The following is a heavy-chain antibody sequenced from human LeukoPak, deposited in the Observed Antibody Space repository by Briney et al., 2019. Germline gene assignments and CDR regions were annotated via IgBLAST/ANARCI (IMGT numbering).Heavy chain of an antibody. CDR2: IGYDGSYK. J-gene: IGHJ4*02. CDR1: GFSFNTFG. D-gene: IGHD5-18*01. V-gene: IGHV3-30*02. Sequence: GGSLGLSCAASGFSFNTFGMYWVRQAPGKGLEWVAFIGYDGSYKYYSDSVRGRFTISRDNSKNTLYLEVNSLRVEDSAMYYCAKVIESGYSYGYGGDYWGQGTLVLVSS. CDR3: AKVIESGYSYGYGGDY.